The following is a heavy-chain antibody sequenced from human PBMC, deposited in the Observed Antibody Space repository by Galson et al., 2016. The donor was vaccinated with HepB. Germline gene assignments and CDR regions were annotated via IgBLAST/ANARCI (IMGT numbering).Heavy chain of an antibody. CDR2: ISYDEIKT. CDR1: GFSFDSYG. D-gene: IGHD3-3*01. Sequence: SLRLSCAASGFSFDSYGMHWVRQAPGKGLEWVAVISYDEIKTDYADSVKGRFTISRDNPNKTLFLQMESLSPEDTALYFCAKSAMEWLHLPRPLDFWGQGALVTVSS. CDR3: AKSAMEWLHLPRPLDF. V-gene: IGHV3-30*18. J-gene: IGHJ4*02.